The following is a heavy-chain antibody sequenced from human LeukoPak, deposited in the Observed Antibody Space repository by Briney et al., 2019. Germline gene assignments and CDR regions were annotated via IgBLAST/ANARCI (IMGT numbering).Heavy chain of an antibody. D-gene: IGHD5-18*01. CDR3: ASVDTGYFDY. V-gene: IGHV4-59*01. J-gene: IGHJ4*01. Sequence: SETLSLTCTVSGGSISSYYWSWIRQPPGKGLEWIGYIYYSGSTNYNPSLKSRVTISVDTSKNQFSLKLRSWTGADPAVEYCASVDTGYFDYWGHGTLVTVSP. CDR1: GGSISSYY. CDR2: IYYSGST.